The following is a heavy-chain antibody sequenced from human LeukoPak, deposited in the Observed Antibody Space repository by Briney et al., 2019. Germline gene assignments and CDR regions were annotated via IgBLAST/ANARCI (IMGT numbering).Heavy chain of an antibody. CDR2: ISGGSENT. CDR1: GFTFSRHA. Sequence: PGGSLRLSCEASGFTFSRHAMNWVRQAPGKGLEWVSDISGGSENTFYAASVKGRFTISRENSRNTLYLQMYGLRADDTALYFCAKGPYSGYSTYFDPWGQGTRVTVSS. CDR3: AKGPYSGYSTYFDP. V-gene: IGHV3-23*01. J-gene: IGHJ5*02. D-gene: IGHD5-12*01.